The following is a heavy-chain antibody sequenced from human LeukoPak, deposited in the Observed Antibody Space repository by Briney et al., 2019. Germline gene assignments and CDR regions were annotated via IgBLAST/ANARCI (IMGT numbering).Heavy chain of an antibody. V-gene: IGHV4-4*07. D-gene: IGHD5-12*01. Sequence: SEILSLTCTVSGGSISSYYWSWIRQPAGKGLEWIGRIYTSGSTNYNPSLKSRVTMSVDTSKNQFSLKLSSVTAADTAVYYCARDDRGGYDSPFDYWGQGTLVTVSS. CDR3: ARDDRGGYDSPFDY. CDR2: IYTSGST. CDR1: GGSISSYY. J-gene: IGHJ4*02.